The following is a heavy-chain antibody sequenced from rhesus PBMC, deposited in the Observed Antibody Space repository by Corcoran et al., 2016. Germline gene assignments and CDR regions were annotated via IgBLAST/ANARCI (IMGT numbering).Heavy chain of an antibody. V-gene: IGHV4S10*01. CDR1: GGSISDSYR. CDR3: ARGYCSSTYCSSHGVDWYFDL. J-gene: IGHJ2*01. Sequence: QVQLQESGPGVVKPSETLSLTCAVSGGSISDSYRWSWIRQPPGKGLEWIGYIYGSSTSTNYNPSLKSRGTISKDTSKNQFSLKLSSVTAADTAVYYCARGYCSSTYCSSHGVDWYFDLWGPGTPITISS. CDR2: IYGSSTST. D-gene: IGHD2-15*01.